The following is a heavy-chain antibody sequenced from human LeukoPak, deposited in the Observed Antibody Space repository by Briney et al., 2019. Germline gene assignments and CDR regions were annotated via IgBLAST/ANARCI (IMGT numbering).Heavy chain of an antibody. Sequence: GALRLSCAASGFTFSDYYMSWTRQAPGKGLEWVSYISSSGSTIYYADSVKGRFTISRDNAKNSLYLQMNSLRAEDTAVYYCARDPLPYCGGDCYSGWFDPWGQGTLVTVSS. D-gene: IGHD2-21*02. CDR3: ARDPLPYCGGDCYSGWFDP. J-gene: IGHJ5*02. CDR1: GFTFSDYY. V-gene: IGHV3-11*04. CDR2: ISSSGSTI.